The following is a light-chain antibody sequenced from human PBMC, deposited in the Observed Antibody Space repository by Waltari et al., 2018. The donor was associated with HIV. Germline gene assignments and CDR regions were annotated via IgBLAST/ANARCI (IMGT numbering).Light chain of an antibody. CDR2: EVR. V-gene: IGLV2-14*01. Sequence: QSALTQPASVSGSPGQSITISCTGTSSDVGGYNYVSWYQQHPGKAPKCMIYEVRNRPSGVSNRFAGSKSGNTASLTISGLQAEDEAYYYCSSYSSSDTHVVFGGGTKLTVL. CDR1: SSDVGGYNY. J-gene: IGLJ2*01. CDR3: SSYSSSDTHVV.